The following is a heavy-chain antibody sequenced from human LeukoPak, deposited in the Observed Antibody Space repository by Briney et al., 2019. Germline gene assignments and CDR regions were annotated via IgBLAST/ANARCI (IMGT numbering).Heavy chain of an antibody. CDR2: INHSGST. CDR1: GGSFSGYY. Sequence: SETLSLTCAVYGGSFSGYYWSWIRQPPGKGLEWIGEINHSGSTNYNPSLKSRVTIPVDTSKNQFSLKLSSVTAADTAVYYCARGKVVVAATLKWFDPWGQGTLVTVSS. CDR3: ARGKVVVAATLKWFDP. J-gene: IGHJ5*02. V-gene: IGHV4-34*01. D-gene: IGHD2-15*01.